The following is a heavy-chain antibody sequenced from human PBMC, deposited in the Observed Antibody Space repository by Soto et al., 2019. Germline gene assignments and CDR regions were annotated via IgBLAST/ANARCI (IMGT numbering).Heavy chain of an antibody. CDR1: GYTFTSYG. V-gene: IGHV1-18*01. CDR2: ISAYNGNT. D-gene: IGHD6-13*01. Sequence: ASVKVSCKASGYTFTSYGISWVRQAPGQGLEWMGWISAYNGNTNYAQKLQGRVTMTTDTSTSTAYMELRSLRSDDTAVYYCARDRSPYSSSEGVCFSCWFDPWGQGTLVTVSS. J-gene: IGHJ5*02. CDR3: ARDRSPYSSSEGVCFSCWFDP.